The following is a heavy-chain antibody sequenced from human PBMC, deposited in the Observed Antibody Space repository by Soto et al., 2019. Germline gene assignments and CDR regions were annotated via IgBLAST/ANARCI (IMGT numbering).Heavy chain of an antibody. J-gene: IGHJ3*02. D-gene: IGHD4-17*01. V-gene: IGHV3-23*01. CDR1: GFTFSSYA. Sequence: GGSLRLSCAASGFTFSSYAMSWVRQAPGKGLEWVSAISGSGGSTYYADSVKGRFTISRDNSKNTLYLQMNSLRAEDTAVYYCAKDDPFPMTTVTTEDAFDIWGQGTMVTVSS. CDR3: AKDDPFPMTTVTTEDAFDI. CDR2: ISGSGGST.